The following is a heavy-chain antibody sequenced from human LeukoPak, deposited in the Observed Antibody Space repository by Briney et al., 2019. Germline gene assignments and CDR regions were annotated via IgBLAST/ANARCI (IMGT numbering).Heavy chain of an antibody. Sequence: PSETLSLTCTVSGGSISSGDYYWRWIRQPPGKGLEWIGYIYYSGSTYYNPSLKSRVTISVDTSKNQFSLKLSSVTAADTAVYYCARESCITIFGVVTYYFDYSGQGTLVTVSS. CDR3: ARESCITIFGVVTYYFDY. V-gene: IGHV4-30-4*08. J-gene: IGHJ4*02. D-gene: IGHD3-3*01. CDR2: IYYSGST. CDR1: GGSISSGDYY.